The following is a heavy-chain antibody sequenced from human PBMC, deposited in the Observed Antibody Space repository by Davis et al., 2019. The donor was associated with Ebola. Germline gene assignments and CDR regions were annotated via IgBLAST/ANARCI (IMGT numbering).Heavy chain of an antibody. CDR1: GYTFTSYG. V-gene: IGHV1-18*01. Sequence: ASVKVSCKASGYTFTSYGISWVRQAPGQGLEWMGWISAYNGNTNYAQKLQGRVTMTTDTSTSTAYMELRRLRSDDTAVYYCGRDGYYYDSSGYGTEYFQHWGQGTLVTVSS. J-gene: IGHJ1*01. CDR3: GRDGYYYDSSGYGTEYFQH. CDR2: ISAYNGNT. D-gene: IGHD3-22*01.